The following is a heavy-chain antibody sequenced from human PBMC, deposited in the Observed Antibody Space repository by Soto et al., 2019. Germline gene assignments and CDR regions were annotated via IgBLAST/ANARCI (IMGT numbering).Heavy chain of an antibody. V-gene: IGHV1-69*06. D-gene: IGHD4-17*01. CDR3: ARDRDYSDYTYYYYGMDV. CDR1: GGTFSNYA. Sequence: ASVKVSCKASGGTFSNYAINWVRQAPGQGLEWMGGIIPIFGTTTYAQKFQGTVTIIADKSTSTAYMDLSSLRSEDTAVYYCARDRDYSDYTYYYYGMDVWGQATRVT. J-gene: IGHJ6*02. CDR2: IIPIFGTT.